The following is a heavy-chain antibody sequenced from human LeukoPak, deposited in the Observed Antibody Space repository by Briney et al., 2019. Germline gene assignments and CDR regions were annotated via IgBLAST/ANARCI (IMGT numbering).Heavy chain of an antibody. J-gene: IGHJ4*02. CDR2: IWYDGSNK. CDR3: AREGPRGNSQFDY. V-gene: IGHV3-33*01. CDR1: GFTFSSYG. Sequence: GGSLRLSCAASGFTFSSYGMHWVRQAPGKGLEWVALIWYDGSNKYYADSVKGRLTISRDNSKNTLYLQMNSLRAEDTAVYYCAREGPRGNSQFDYWGQGTLVTVSP. D-gene: IGHD2/OR15-2a*01.